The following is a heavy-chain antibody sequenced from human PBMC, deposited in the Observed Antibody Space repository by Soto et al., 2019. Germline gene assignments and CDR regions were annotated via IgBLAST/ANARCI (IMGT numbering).Heavy chain of an antibody. J-gene: IGHJ4*02. CDR3: ARRGYYYHTTAYNFAY. D-gene: IGHD3-22*01. Sequence: ASVKVSCKASGYTFTGYYIHWVRQAPGQGLEWMGWINPNSGGTNYAQKFQGRVTMTRDTSIGTAYMELSRLRSDDTAVYYCARRGYYYHTTAYNFAYWGRGTLVTVSS. CDR2: INPNSGGT. V-gene: IGHV1-2*02. CDR1: GYTFTGYY.